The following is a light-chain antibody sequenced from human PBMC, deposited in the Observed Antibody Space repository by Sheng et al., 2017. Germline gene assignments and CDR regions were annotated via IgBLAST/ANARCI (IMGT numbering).Light chain of an antibody. Sequence: QSVLTQPASVSGSPGQSITISCTGTSSDVGSYNLVSWYQQHPGKAPKLMIYDVSKRPSGVSNRFSGSKSGNTASLTISGLQAEDEADYYCCSYAGSSTVFGGGTKLTVL. V-gene: IGLV2-23*02. CDR1: SSDVGSYNL. CDR3: CSYAGSSTV. CDR2: DVS. J-gene: IGLJ3*02.